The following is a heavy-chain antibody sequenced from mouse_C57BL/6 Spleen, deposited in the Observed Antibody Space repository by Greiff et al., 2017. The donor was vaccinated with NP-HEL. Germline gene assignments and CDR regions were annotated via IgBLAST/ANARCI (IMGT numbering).Heavy chain of an antibody. CDR3: ARQNYGSSGAY. D-gene: IGHD1-1*01. CDR1: GFTFSSYG. J-gene: IGHJ3*01. Sequence: EVQGVESGGDLVKPGGSLKLSCAASGFTFSSYGMSWVRQTPDKRLEWVATISSGGSYTYYPDSVKGRFTISRDNAKNTLYLQMSSLKSEDTAMYYCARQNYGSSGAYWGQGTLVTVSA. CDR2: ISSGGSYT. V-gene: IGHV5-6*01.